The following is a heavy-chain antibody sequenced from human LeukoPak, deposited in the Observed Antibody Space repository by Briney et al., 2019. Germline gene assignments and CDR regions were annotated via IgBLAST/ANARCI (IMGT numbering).Heavy chain of an antibody. CDR3: ARGYYGYFDY. Sequence: PGGSLRLSCAASGFTFSSYAMHWVRQAPGKGLEWVAVISYDGSNKYYADSVKGRFTISRDNSKNTLYLQMNSLGAEDTAVYYCARGYYGYFDYWGQGTLVTVSS. J-gene: IGHJ4*02. CDR2: ISYDGSNK. D-gene: IGHD2/OR15-2a*01. CDR1: GFTFSSYA. V-gene: IGHV3-30-3*01.